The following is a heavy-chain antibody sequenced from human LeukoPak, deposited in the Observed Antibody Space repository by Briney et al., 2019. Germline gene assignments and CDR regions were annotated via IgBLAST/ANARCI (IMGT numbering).Heavy chain of an antibody. CDR3: AKVSGILTGYYERTHNQNNFDY. V-gene: IGHV3-23*01. CDR1: GFTFSSYA. CDR2: ISGSGGST. D-gene: IGHD3-9*01. Sequence: GGSLRLSCAASGFTFSSYAMSWLRQAPGKGLEGVSAISGSGGSTYYADSVKGRFTISRDNSKNTLYLQMNSLRAEDTAVYYCAKVSGILTGYYERTHNQNNFDYWGQGTLVTVSS. J-gene: IGHJ4*02.